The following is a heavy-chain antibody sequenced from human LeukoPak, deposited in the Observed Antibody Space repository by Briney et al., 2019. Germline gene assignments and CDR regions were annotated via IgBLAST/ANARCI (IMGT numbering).Heavy chain of an antibody. Sequence: GSSVKVSCKASGGTFSSYAISWVRQAPGQGLEWMGGIIPIFGTANYAQKFQGRVTITADESTSTAYMELSSLRSEDTAVYYCARVQIAVAGTRGRVYGMDVWGQGTTVTVSS. V-gene: IGHV1-69*01. CDR3: ARVQIAVAGTRGRVYGMDV. CDR1: GGTFSSYA. CDR2: IIPIFGTA. J-gene: IGHJ6*02. D-gene: IGHD6-19*01.